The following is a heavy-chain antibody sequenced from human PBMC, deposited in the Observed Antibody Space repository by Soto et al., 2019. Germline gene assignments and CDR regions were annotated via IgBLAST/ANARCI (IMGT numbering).Heavy chain of an antibody. V-gene: IGHV3-74*01. CDR2: INGDGRST. Sequence: GGSLRLSCAASGFISRSYWMHWVRQVPGKGLVWVSRINGDGRSTSYADSVKGRFTISRDNAKNTLYLQMNSLRADDTAVYYCARAQYLADDAFDIWGQGAMVTVSS. D-gene: IGHD2-2*01. CDR3: ARAQYLADDAFDI. CDR1: GFISRSYW. J-gene: IGHJ3*02.